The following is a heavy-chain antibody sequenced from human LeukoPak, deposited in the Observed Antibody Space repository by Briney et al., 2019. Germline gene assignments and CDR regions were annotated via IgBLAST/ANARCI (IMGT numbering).Heavy chain of an antibody. V-gene: IGHV3-30*04. CDR2: ISYDGSNK. CDR3: ARDSRSTTGSLPYLDH. CDR1: GFTFSSYA. D-gene: IGHD6-19*01. Sequence: GGSLRLSCAASGFTFSSYAMHWVRQAPGKGLEWVAVISYDGSNKYYADSVKGRFTISRDNSKNTLYLQMNSLRAEDTAVYYCARDSRSTTGSLPYLDHWGQGTLVTVSS. J-gene: IGHJ4*02.